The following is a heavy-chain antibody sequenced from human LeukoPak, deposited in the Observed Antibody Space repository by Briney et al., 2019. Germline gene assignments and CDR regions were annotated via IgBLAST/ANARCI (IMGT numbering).Heavy chain of an antibody. Sequence: ASVKVSCKASGYTFTGYYMHWVRLAPGQGLERMGWINPNSGGTNYAQKFQGRVTMTRDTSISTAYMELSRLRSDDTAVYYCARFSPYGDPYDYWGQGTLVTVSS. CDR1: GYTFTGYY. CDR3: ARFSPYGDPYDY. J-gene: IGHJ4*02. CDR2: INPNSGGT. V-gene: IGHV1-2*02. D-gene: IGHD4-17*01.